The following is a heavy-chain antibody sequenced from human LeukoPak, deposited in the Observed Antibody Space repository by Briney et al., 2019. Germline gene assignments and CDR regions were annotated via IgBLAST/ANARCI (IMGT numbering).Heavy chain of an antibody. CDR3: ARASMAVGSYYFDY. CDR1: GYTFTGYY. V-gene: IGHV1-2*02. Sequence: ASVKVSCKASGYTFTGYYMHWVRPAPGQGREWMGWINPNSGDTNYTQKFQGRVTMTRDTSISTAYMELSSLRSSDTAVYYCARASMAVGSYYFDYWGQGTLVTVSS. D-gene: IGHD6-19*01. CDR2: INPNSGDT. J-gene: IGHJ4*02.